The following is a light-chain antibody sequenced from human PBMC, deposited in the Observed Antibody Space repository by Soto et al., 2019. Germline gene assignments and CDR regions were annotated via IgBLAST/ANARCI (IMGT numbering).Light chain of an antibody. J-gene: IGKJ2*01. Sequence: EIVLTQSPGTLSLSPGERATLSCRASRSLSSSYVVWYQQKPGQAPRLLIYAASRRATGTPDRLSGSGSATENTLPISRLEPEDFAVYYCQQQGTFGQGTKLEIK. CDR3: QQQGT. CDR1: RSLSSSY. CDR2: AAS. V-gene: IGKV3-20*01.